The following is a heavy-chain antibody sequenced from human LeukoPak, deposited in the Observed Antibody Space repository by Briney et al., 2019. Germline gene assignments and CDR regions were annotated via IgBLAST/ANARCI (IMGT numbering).Heavy chain of an antibody. D-gene: IGHD6-19*01. J-gene: IGHJ4*02. CDR1: GYTFTSYG. CDR3: ARDLAVAGTTLDYYFDY. CDR2: ISAYSGGT. Sequence: GASVKVSCKASGYTFTSYGISWVRQAPGQGLEWMGWISAYSGGTNYAQKFQGRVTMTRDTSISTAYMELSRLRSDDTAVYYCARDLAVAGTTLDYYFDYWGQGTLVTVSS. V-gene: IGHV1-2*02.